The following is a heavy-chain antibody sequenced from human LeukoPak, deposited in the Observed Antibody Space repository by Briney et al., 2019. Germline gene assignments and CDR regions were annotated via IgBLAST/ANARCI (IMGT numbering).Heavy chain of an antibody. V-gene: IGHV3-23*01. CDR1: GFTFSSYA. CDR3: AKDRVPWFGEWLYAFDI. D-gene: IGHD3-10*01. CDR2: ISGSGGST. Sequence: GGSLRLSCAASGFTFSSYAMSWVRQAPGKGLEWVSAISGSGGSTYYADSVKGRFTISRDNSKNTLYLQMNSLRAEDTAVYYCAKDRVPWFGEWLYAFDIWGQGTMVTVSS. J-gene: IGHJ3*02.